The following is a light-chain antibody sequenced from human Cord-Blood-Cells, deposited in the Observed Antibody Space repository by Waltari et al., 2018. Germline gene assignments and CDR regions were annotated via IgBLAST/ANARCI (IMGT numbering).Light chain of an antibody. CDR3: SSYTSSSTLWV. V-gene: IGLV2-14*01. CDR2: DVS. CDR1: SSDVGGYNY. J-gene: IGLJ3*02. Sequence: QSALTQPASVSGSPGQSITISCTGTSSDVGGYNYVSWYQQHPGNAPKLMIYDVSKPPSGVSNRFSGSKSGNTASLTISGLQAEDEADYYCSSYTSSSTLWVFGGGTKLTVL.